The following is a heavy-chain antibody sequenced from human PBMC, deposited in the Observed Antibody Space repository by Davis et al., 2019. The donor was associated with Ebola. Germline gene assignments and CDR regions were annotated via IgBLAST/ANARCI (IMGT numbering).Heavy chain of an antibody. Sequence: GESLKISCAASGFTFSSYAMSWVRQAPGKGLEWVSAISGSGGSTYYADSVKGRFTISRDNSKNTLYLQMNSLRAEDTAVHFCATTPGVGVGYYYHGMDVWGKGTKVTVSS. CDR3: ATTPGVGVGYYYHGMDV. J-gene: IGHJ6*04. CDR1: GFTFSSYA. CDR2: ISGSGGST. V-gene: IGHV3-23*01. D-gene: IGHD6-19*01.